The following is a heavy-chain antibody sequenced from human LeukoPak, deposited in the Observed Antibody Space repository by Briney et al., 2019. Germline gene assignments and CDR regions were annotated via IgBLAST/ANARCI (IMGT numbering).Heavy chain of an antibody. J-gene: IGHJ6*03. CDR3: ARETNYYDSSAYDYYYYMDV. CDR1: GGSISSYY. CDR2: IYTSGST. Sequence: SETLSLTCTVSGGSISSYYWSWIRQPAGKGLEWIGRIYTSGSTNYNPSLKSRVTMSVDTSKNQFSLKLSSVTAADTAVYYCARETNYYDSSAYDYYYYMDVWGKGTTVTVSS. V-gene: IGHV4-4*07. D-gene: IGHD3-22*01.